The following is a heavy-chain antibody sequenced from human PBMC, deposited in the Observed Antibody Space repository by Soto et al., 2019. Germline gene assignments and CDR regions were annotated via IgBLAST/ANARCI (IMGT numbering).Heavy chain of an antibody. J-gene: IGHJ4*02. CDR1: GVTISYGGYS. Sequence: PSETLSLTCSVSGVTISYGGYSWSWIRQSPGKGLEWLGYISHVETTYYNPSFQSRLSLSIDRTRNQFSLSLSSMTAADKVVYYCARGGGYDSFDFWGQGIQVTVSS. V-gene: IGHV4-30-2*06. CDR2: ISHVETT. CDR3: ARGGGYDSFDF. D-gene: IGHD3-3*01.